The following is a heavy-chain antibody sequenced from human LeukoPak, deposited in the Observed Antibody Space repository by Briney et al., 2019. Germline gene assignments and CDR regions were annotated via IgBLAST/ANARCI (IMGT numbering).Heavy chain of an antibody. CDR1: GFTFSSYA. Sequence: GGSLRLSCAASGFTFSSYAMHWVRQAPGKGLEWVAVISYDGSNKYYADSVKGRFTISRDNSKNTLYLQMGSLRAEDMAVYYCASSLKAPTYYYYMDVWGKGTTVTISS. J-gene: IGHJ6*03. CDR3: ASSLKAPTYYYYMDV. V-gene: IGHV3-30*14. CDR2: ISYDGSNK.